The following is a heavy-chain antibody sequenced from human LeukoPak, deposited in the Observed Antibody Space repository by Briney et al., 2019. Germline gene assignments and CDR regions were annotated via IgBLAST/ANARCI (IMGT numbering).Heavy chain of an antibody. Sequence: SGTLSLTCTVSGGSISSGGYYWSWIRQPAGKGLEWIGRIYTSGSTNYNPSLKSRVTMSVDTSKNQFSLKLSSVTAADTAVYYCARDRGPGYCSSTSCPAVDWFDPWGQGTLVTVSS. CDR2: IYTSGST. J-gene: IGHJ5*02. V-gene: IGHV4-61*02. CDR3: ARDRGPGYCSSTSCPAVDWFDP. D-gene: IGHD2-2*01. CDR1: GGSISSGGYY.